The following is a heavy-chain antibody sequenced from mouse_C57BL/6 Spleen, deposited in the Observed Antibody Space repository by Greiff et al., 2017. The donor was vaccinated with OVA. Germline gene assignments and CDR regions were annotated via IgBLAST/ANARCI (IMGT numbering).Heavy chain of an antibody. J-gene: IGHJ3*01. V-gene: IGHV1-19*01. Sequence: EVKLVESGPVLVKPGASVKMSCKASGYTFTDYYMNWVKQSHGKSLEWIGVINPYNGGTSYNQKFKGKATLTVDKSSSTAYMELNSLTSEDSAVYYCARSRGNSWFAYWGQGTLVTVSA. CDR3: ARSRGNSWFAY. CDR1: GYTFTDYY. CDR2: INPYNGGT. D-gene: IGHD2-1*01.